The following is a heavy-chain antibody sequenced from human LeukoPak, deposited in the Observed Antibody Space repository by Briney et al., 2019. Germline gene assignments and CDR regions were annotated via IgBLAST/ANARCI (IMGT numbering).Heavy chain of an antibody. CDR1: GYSFSTYW. Sequence: PGESLKISCKGSGYSFSTYWIGWVRQMPGKGLEWMGIIYPDESETRYSPSFQGQVTISADKSITTAYLQWSSLKASDTAIYYCARAPTVTRRYFFDYWGQGTLASVSA. V-gene: IGHV5-51*01. D-gene: IGHD4-11*01. J-gene: IGHJ4*02. CDR2: IYPDESET. CDR3: ARAPTVTRRYFFDY.